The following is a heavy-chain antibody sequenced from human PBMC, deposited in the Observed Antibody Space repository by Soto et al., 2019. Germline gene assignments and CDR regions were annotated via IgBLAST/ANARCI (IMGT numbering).Heavy chain of an antibody. CDR1: GYTFTSYG. CDR3: ARDPGRTSCYVVSFCYYYGMDV. V-gene: IGHV1-18*01. CDR2: ISAYNGNT. J-gene: IGHJ6*02. D-gene: IGHD2-2*01. Sequence: ASAKVSCKASGYTFTSYGISWVRQAPGQGLEWMGWISAYNGNTNYAQKLQGRVTMTTDTSTSTAYMELRSLRSDGTAVYYCARDPGRTSCYVVSFCYYYGMDVWGQGTMVTVSS.